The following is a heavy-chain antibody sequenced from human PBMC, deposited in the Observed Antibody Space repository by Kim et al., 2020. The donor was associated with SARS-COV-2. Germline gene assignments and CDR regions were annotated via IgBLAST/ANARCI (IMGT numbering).Heavy chain of an antibody. CDR3: AKGYDFWSGNYYYGMDV. Sequence: GESLKISCKGSGYSFTSYWIGWVRQMPGKGLEWMGIIYPGDSDTRYSPSFQGQVTISADKSISTAYLQWSSLKASDTAMYYCAKGYDFWSGNYYYGMDVWGQGTTVTVSS. CDR2: IYPGDSDT. J-gene: IGHJ6*02. D-gene: IGHD3-3*01. CDR1: GYSFTSYW. V-gene: IGHV5-51*01.